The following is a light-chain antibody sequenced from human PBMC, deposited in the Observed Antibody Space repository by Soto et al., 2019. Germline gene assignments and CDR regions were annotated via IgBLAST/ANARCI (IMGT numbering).Light chain of an antibody. J-gene: IGKJ2*01. V-gene: IGKV3-15*01. CDR3: QQYNNWPHT. Sequence: EIVMTQFPATLSVSPGERATLSCRASQSIGSDLAWYQQKPGQAPRLLIFGASTRATGIPARFFGSGSGTEFTLTISSLQSEDFAVYYCQQYNNWPHTFGQGTKVDIK. CDR2: GAS. CDR1: QSIGSD.